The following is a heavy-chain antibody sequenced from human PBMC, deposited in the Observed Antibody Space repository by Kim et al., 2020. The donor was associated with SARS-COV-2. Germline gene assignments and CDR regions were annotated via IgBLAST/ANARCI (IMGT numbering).Heavy chain of an antibody. V-gene: IGHV3-30*02. Sequence: GGSLRLSCAASGFTFSNYGMHWVRQAPGKGLEWVAFISKDGNNKYYADSVEGRVTMSRDNSKNTLFLLLSSLRAEDTAVYYCAKQLWDYYYGMDVWGQGTTVTVSS. J-gene: IGHJ6*02. D-gene: IGHD3-16*01. CDR1: GFTFSNYG. CDR3: AKQLWDYYYGMDV. CDR2: ISKDGNNK.